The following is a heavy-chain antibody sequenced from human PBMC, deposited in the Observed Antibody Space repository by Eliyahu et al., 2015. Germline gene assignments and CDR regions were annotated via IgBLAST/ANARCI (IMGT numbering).Heavy chain of an antibody. D-gene: IGHD6-6*01. CDR1: GXSFSGYY. CDR2: INHSGST. Sequence: QVQLQQWGAGLLKPSETLSLTCAVYGXSFSGYYWSWIRQPPGKGLEWIGEINHSGSTNYNPSLKSRVTISVDTSKNQFSLKLSSVTAADTAVYYCARGALVAARLFDYWGQGTLVTVSS. V-gene: IGHV4-34*01. J-gene: IGHJ4*02. CDR3: ARGALVAARLFDY.